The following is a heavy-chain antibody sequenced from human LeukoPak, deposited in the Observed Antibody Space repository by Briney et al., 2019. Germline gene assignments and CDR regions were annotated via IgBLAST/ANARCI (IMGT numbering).Heavy chain of an antibody. CDR3: ARSRRGGSKYYFDY. CDR2: MNPNSGNT. D-gene: IGHD1-26*01. CDR1: GYTFTSYD. Sequence: ASVKVSCKASGYTFTSYDINRVRQATGQGLEWMGWMNPNSGNTGYAQKFQGRVTMTRNTSISTAYMELSSLRSEYTPVYYCARSRRGGSKYYFDYWGQGTLVTVSS. J-gene: IGHJ4*02. V-gene: IGHV1-8*01.